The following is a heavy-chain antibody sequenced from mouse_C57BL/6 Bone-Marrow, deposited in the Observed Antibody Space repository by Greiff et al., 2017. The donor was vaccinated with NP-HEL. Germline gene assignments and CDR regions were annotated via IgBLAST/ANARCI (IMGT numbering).Heavy chain of an antibody. V-gene: IGHV5-9-1*02. Sequence: EVKVVESGAGLVKPGGSLKLSCAASGFTFSSYAMSWVRQTPEKRLEWVAYISSGGDYIYYADTVKGRFTISRDNARNTLYLQMSSLKSEDTAMYYCTRDPYDGSRAAMDYWGQGTSVTVSS. CDR2: ISSGGDYI. CDR3: TRDPYDGSRAAMDY. J-gene: IGHJ4*01. D-gene: IGHD2-3*01. CDR1: GFTFSSYA.